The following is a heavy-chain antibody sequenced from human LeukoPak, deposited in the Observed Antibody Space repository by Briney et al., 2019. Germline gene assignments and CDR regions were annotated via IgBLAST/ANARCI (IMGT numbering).Heavy chain of an antibody. J-gene: IGHJ3*02. CDR2: IYYSGST. D-gene: IGHD3-22*01. CDR1: GDSIGTYY. CDR3: ARVPDDSSGYTISDAFDI. V-gene: IGHV4-59*12. Sequence: SETLSLTCTVSGDSIGTYYWSWIRQSPGKGLEWIGYIYYSGSTNYNPSLKSRVTISVDTSKNQFSLKLSSVTAADTAVYYCARVPDDSSGYTISDAFDIWGQGTMVTVSS.